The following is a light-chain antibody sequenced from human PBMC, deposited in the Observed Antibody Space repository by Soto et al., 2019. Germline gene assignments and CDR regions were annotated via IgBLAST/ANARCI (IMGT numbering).Light chain of an antibody. J-gene: IGLJ1*01. V-gene: IGLV2-11*01. Sequence: ALTQPRSVSGSPGQSVTISCTGTSSDVGGYNYVSWYQQHPGKAPKLMIYDVSKRPSGVPDRFSGSKSGNTASLTISGLQAEDEADYYCCSYAGSYSLYVFGTGTKVTVL. CDR3: CSYAGSYSLYV. CDR1: SSDVGGYNY. CDR2: DVS.